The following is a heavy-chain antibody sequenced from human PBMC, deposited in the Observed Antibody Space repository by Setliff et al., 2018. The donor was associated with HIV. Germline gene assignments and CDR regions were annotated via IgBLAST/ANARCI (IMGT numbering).Heavy chain of an antibody. D-gene: IGHD3-10*01. V-gene: IGHV4-30-4*08. CDR3: ARLNDYKLIDY. CDR2: IYYSGSA. CDR1: GGSFSGYH. Sequence: TLSLTCAVYGGSFSGYHWSWIRQPPGEGLDWIAYIYYSGSAYYNPSLKSRVTISVDSSKNQFSLKLSSVTAADTAIYYCARLNDYKLIDYWGQGTLVTVSS. J-gene: IGHJ4*02.